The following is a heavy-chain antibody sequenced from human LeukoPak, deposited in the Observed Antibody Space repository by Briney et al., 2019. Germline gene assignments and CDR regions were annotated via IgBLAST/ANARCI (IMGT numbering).Heavy chain of an antibody. V-gene: IGHV3-7*01. CDR3: TWSGEAD. CDR2: IKKDGSER. D-gene: IGHD3-3*01. Sequence: GGSLRLSCAVSGFSFRSYWMSWVRRAPGKGLEWVSDIKKDGSERYYVDSVKGRFTISRDNAKNSLFLQMNSLRAEDTAVYYCTWSGEADWGQGTLVTVSS. J-gene: IGHJ4*02. CDR1: GFSFRSYW.